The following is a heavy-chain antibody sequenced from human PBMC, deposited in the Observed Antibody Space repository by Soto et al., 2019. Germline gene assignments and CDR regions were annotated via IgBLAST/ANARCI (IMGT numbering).Heavy chain of an antibody. D-gene: IGHD2-8*01. CDR2: ISHSGST. J-gene: IGHJ6*02. Sequence: PSETLSLTGSVSGADINSGGFTWTWIRQHAGKGLEWLGYISHSGSTDYNPSLKSRLSISGDTSKNHFSLTLTSVPAADAAVYYCATIGVCGYLAGLGQGTTVTVCS. CDR3: ATIGVCGYLAG. CDR1: GADINSGGFT. V-gene: IGHV4-31*03.